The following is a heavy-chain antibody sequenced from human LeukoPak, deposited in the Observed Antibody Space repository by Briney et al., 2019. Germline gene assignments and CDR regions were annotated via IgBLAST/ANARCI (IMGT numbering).Heavy chain of an antibody. Sequence: PSQTLSLTCTVSGGSISSGDYYWSWIRQPPGKGLEWIGYIYYSGSTYYNPSLKSRVTISVDTSKNQFSLKLSSVTAADTAVYYCARGGNWNDDAFDIWGQGTMVTVSS. J-gene: IGHJ3*02. D-gene: IGHD1-1*01. CDR1: GGSISSGDYY. V-gene: IGHV4-30-4*08. CDR3: ARGGNWNDDAFDI. CDR2: IYYSGST.